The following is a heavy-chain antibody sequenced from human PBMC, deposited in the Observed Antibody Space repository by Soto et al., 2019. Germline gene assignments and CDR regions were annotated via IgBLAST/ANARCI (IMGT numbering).Heavy chain of an antibody. D-gene: IGHD3-22*01. CDR3: ARDRYYYDSSGRGSAEYFQH. CDR2: IIPIFGTA. J-gene: IGHJ1*01. V-gene: IGHV1-69*01. CDR1: GGTFSSYA. Sequence: QVQLVQSGAEVKKPGSSVKVSCKASGGTFSSYAISWVRQAPGQGLEWMGGIIPIFGTANYAQKFQGRVTITADESTSTAYMELSSLRSEDTAVYYCARDRYYYDSSGRGSAEYFQHWGQGTLVTGSS.